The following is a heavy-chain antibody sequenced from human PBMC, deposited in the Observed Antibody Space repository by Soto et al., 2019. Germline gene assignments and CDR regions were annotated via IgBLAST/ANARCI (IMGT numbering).Heavy chain of an antibody. J-gene: IGHJ4*02. Sequence: ASVKVSCKASGYTFTSYAMHWVRQAPGQRLEWMGWINAGNGNTKYSQKFQGRVTITRDTSASTAYMELSSLRSEDTAVYYCARDLGVGAASDTWGQETLLTVSS. CDR3: ARDLGVGAASDT. CDR1: GYTFTSYA. D-gene: IGHD3-16*01. V-gene: IGHV1-3*01. CDR2: INAGNGNT.